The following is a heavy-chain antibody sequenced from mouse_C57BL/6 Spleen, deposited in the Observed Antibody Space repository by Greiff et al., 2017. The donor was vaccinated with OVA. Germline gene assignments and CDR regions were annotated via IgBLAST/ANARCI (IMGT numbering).Heavy chain of an antibody. CDR1: GYTFTDYN. CDR2: INPNNGGT. D-gene: IGHD6-5*01. J-gene: IGHJ3*01. V-gene: IGHV1-18*01. CDR3: ARDYAGFAY. Sequence: EVQLVESGPELVKPGASVKIPCKASGYTFTDYNMDWVKQSHGKSLEWIGDINPNNGGTIYNQKFKGKATLTVDKSSSTAYMELRSLTSEDTAMYYCARDYAGFAYWGQGTLVTVSA.